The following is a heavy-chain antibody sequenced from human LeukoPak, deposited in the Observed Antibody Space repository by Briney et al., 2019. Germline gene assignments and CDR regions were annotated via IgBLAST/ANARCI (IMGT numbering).Heavy chain of an antibody. J-gene: IGHJ4*02. CDR1: GGSISNYY. CDR3: ARLVNWRFDY. V-gene: IGHV4-59*01. Sequence: SETLSLTCTVSGGSISNYYWSWIRQPPGKGLEWIGYIYYSGSTNYNPSLKSRVTISLDTSKNQFSLKLSSVTAADTAVYYCARLVNWRFDYWGQGTLVTVSS. CDR2: IYYSGST. D-gene: IGHD1-20*01.